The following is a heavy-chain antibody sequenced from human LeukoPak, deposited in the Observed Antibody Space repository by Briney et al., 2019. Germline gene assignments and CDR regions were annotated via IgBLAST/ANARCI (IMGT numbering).Heavy chain of an antibody. CDR3: ARGYYDILTGYYFGSDY. CDR2: INHSGST. D-gene: IGHD3-9*01. J-gene: IGHJ4*02. V-gene: IGHV4-34*01. CDR1: GGSFSGYY. Sequence: PSETLSLTCAVYGGSFSGYYWSWIRQPPGKGLEWIGEINHSGSTNYNPSLKSRVTISVDTSKNQFSLKLSSVTAADTAVYYCARGYYDILTGYYFGSDYWGQGTLVTVSS.